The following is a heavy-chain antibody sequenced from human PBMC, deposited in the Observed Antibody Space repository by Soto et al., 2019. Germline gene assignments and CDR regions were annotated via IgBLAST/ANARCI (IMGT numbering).Heavy chain of an antibody. CDR3: ARDTVVVPAASLYYYYGMDV. CDR2: ISSSSSTI. Sequence: PGGSLRLSCAASGFTFSSYSMNWVRQAPGKGLEWVSYISSSSSTIYYADSVKGRFTISRDNAKNSLYLQMNSLRDEDTAVYYCARDTVVVPAASLYYYYGMDVWGQGTTVTVSS. CDR1: GFTFSSYS. D-gene: IGHD2-2*01. V-gene: IGHV3-48*02. J-gene: IGHJ6*02.